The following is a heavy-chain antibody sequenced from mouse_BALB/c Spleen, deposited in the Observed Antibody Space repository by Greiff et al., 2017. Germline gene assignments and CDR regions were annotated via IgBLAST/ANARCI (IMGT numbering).Heavy chain of an antibody. CDR1: GFNFKDTY. V-gene: IGHV14-3*02. CDR2: IVPANGNT. J-gene: IGHJ4*01. CDR3: ARPYAMDY. Sequence: EVQLQQSGAELVKPGASVKLSCTASGFNFKDTYMHWVKQRPEQGLEWIGRIVPANGNTKYDTKFQGKATITAATSSNTAYLQLSNLTAEDTAVYYCARPYAMDYWGQGTSVTVSA.